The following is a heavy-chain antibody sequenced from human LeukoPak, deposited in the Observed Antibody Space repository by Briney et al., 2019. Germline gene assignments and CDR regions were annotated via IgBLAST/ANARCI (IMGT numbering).Heavy chain of an antibody. CDR2: IYYSGST. CDR1: GGSISSSSYY. Sequence: SETLSLTCTVSGGSISSSSYYWGWIRQPPGKGLEWIGSIYYSGSTYYNPSLKSRVTISVDTPKNQFSLKLSSVTAADTAVYYCAREGYNWNLYACGLFDYWGQGTLVTVSS. V-gene: IGHV4-39*02. J-gene: IGHJ4*02. CDR3: AREGYNWNLYACGLFDY. D-gene: IGHD1-7*01.